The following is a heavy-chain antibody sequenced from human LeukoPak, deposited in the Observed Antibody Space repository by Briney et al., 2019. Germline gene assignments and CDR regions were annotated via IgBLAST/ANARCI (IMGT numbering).Heavy chain of an antibody. D-gene: IGHD3-10*01. CDR2: VWSDGSNK. CDR3: ARGPARRGSGVFY. CDR1: GFSFSSYG. V-gene: IGHV3-33*01. J-gene: IGHJ4*02. Sequence: GGSLRLSCAASGFSFSSYGMHWVRQAPGKGLEWVAVVWSDGSNKFYADSVKGRFTISRDNSKNTLYLQMNSLRAEDTAVYYCARGPARRGSGVFYWGQGNLVTVSS.